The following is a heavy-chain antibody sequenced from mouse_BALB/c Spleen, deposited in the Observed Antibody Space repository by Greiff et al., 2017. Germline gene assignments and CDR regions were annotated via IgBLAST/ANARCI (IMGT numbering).Heavy chain of an antibody. D-gene: IGHD1-2*01. J-gene: IGHJ3*01. CDR1: GFTFSSFG. CDR2: ISSGSSTI. V-gene: IGHV5-17*02. CDR3: ARGVTTATFAY. Sequence: DVMLVESGGGLVQPGGSRKLSCAASGFTFSSFGMHWVRQAPEKGLEWVAYISSGSSTIYYADTVKGRFTISRDNPKNTLFLQMTSLRSEDTAMYYCARGVTTATFAYWGQGTLVTVSA.